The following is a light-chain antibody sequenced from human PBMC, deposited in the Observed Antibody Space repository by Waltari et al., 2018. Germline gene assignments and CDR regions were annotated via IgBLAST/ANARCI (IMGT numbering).Light chain of an antibody. Sequence: QSALTQPASVSGSPGQSITISSTRTSSAIGRTKYVSWYQQHPGKAPKLMIYDVSERPSGVSNRFSGSKSVNTASLTISGLQADDEADYYCCAYTGSVWVFGGGTKLTVL. CDR1: SSAIGRTKY. CDR3: CAYTGSVWV. V-gene: IGLV2-14*03. CDR2: DVS. J-gene: IGLJ3*02.